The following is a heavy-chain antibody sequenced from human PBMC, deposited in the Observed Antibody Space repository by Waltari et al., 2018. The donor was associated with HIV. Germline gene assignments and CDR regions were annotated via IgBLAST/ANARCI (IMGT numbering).Heavy chain of an antibody. CDR3: ARGPHTSIFGVVKYFQP. J-gene: IGHJ1*01. D-gene: IGHD3-3*01. V-gene: IGHV4-34*02. CDR1: GGSFNGYY. CDR2: VDYSGDT. Sequence: VQLQQWGTGRLMPSETLSLTCAVYGGSFNGYYWTWIRQSPGNGLEWIGEVDYSGDTNYNPSLKSRLTISVDTPKNQFSLKLTSMTTADTGLYYCARGPHTSIFGVVKYFQPWGQGTLVTVSS.